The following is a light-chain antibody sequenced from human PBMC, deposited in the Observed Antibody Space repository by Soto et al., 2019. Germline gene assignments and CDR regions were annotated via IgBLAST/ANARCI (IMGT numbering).Light chain of an antibody. CDR3: ISYRTSSAWV. J-gene: IGLJ3*02. CDR2: DVS. V-gene: IGLV2-14*03. CDR1: NSDVGAYNY. Sequence: QSVLTQPASVSASPGQSITISCTGTNSDVGAYNYVSWYQQHPGKAPKLMIYDVSTRPSGVSARFSGSKSGNTASLTISGLHTEDEADYYCISYRTSSAWVFGGGTKLTVL.